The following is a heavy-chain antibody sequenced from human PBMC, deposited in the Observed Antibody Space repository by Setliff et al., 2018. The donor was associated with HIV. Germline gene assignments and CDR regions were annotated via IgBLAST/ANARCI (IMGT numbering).Heavy chain of an antibody. CDR1: GFTFDDHV. CDR3: GKGPTGSGSSYVDY. J-gene: IGHJ4*02. D-gene: IGHD3-10*01. Sequence: GESLKISCAASGFTFDDHVMHWVRQVPGKGLEWVSLVTWNGVTAYYADSVKGRFTASRDNSKNAFYLQMNSLRDGDTALYYCGKGPTGSGSSYVDYWGQGTLVTVSS. CDR2: VTWNGVTA. V-gene: IGHV3-43D*03.